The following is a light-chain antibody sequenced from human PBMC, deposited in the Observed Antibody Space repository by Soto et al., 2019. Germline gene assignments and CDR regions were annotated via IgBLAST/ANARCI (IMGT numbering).Light chain of an antibody. V-gene: IGKV1-33*01. CDR1: QDISNY. CDR3: QQYDDFPRT. CDR2: DAS. J-gene: IGKJ4*01. Sequence: DIQMTQSPSSLSASVGDRVTITCQASQDISNYLNWYQQKAGKAPKLLIYDASNLETGFTSRFSGSGSGTHFTFTISSLQPEDFATYYCQQYDDFPRTFGGGTKVEIK.